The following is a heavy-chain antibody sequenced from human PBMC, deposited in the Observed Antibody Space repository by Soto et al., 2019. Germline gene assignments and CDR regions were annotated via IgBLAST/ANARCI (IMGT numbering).Heavy chain of an antibody. CDR3: AREDRDRETGLVPAAIDGMDV. CDR1: GGTFSRYS. Sequence: QVQLVQSGAEVKKPGSSVKVSCKASGGTFSRYSITWVRQAPGHGLEWIGRIIPIVGIASYAQKFQGRVTIHADYSTSTVYMELSSLRSDATAVYYCAREDRDRETGLVPAAIDGMDVWGQGTTVTVSS. V-gene: IGHV1-69*08. D-gene: IGHD2-2*01. J-gene: IGHJ6*02. CDR2: IIPIVGIA.